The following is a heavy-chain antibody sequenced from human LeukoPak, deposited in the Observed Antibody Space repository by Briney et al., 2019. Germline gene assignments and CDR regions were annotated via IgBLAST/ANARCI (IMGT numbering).Heavy chain of an antibody. Sequence: GGSLRLSCAASGFTVSSNYMSWVRQAPGKGLEWVSVIYSGGSTYYADSVKGRFTISRDNSKNTLYLQMNSLRAEDTAVYYCASASLYYYDSSGYYYWGQGTLVTVSS. CDR3: ASASLYYYDSSGYYY. D-gene: IGHD3-22*01. J-gene: IGHJ4*02. V-gene: IGHV3-53*01. CDR2: IYSGGST. CDR1: GFTVSSNY.